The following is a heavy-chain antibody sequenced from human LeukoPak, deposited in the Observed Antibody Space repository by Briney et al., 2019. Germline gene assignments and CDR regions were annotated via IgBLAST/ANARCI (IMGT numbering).Heavy chain of an antibody. J-gene: IGHJ5*02. CDR1: GFTFSNYW. Sequence: PGGSLRLSCAASGFTFSNYWMHWVRQAPGKGLVWVSRISSDARKTNYADSVKGRVTISRDNDKKTLYLQMNSLRAEDTAVYYCARGADTGYSTDSWGQGTLLTVSS. CDR3: ARGADTGYSTDS. V-gene: IGHV3-74*01. D-gene: IGHD3-9*01. CDR2: ISSDARKT.